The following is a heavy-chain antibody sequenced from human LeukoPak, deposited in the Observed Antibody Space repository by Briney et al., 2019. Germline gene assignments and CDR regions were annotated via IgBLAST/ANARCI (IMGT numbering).Heavy chain of an antibody. CDR3: ASRIAVAGGFDY. J-gene: IGHJ4*02. CDR1: GGTFSRYA. Sequence: ASVKVSCKASGGTFSRYAISWVRQAPGQGLEWMGLINPSGGSTNYAQKFQGRVTMTRDTSTSTVYMEVSSLRSEDTAVYYCASRIAVAGGFDYWGQGTLVTVSS. V-gene: IGHV1-46*01. D-gene: IGHD6-19*01. CDR2: INPSGGST.